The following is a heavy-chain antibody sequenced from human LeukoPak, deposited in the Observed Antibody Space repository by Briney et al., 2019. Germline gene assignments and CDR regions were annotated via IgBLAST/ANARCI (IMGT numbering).Heavy chain of an antibody. CDR2: ISAYNGNT. V-gene: IGHV1-18*01. CDR3: ARDGLLGWFDP. CDR1: GYTFTIYG. D-gene: IGHD3-16*01. Sequence: AASVTVSFKASGYTFTIYGISWVRQAPGQGVEWMGWISAYNGNTNYAQKLQGRVTMTTDTSTSTAYMELRSLRSDDTAVYYCARDGLLGWFDPWGQGTLVTVSS. J-gene: IGHJ5*02.